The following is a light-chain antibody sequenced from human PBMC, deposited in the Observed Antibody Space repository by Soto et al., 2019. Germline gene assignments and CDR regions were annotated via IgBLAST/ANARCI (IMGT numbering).Light chain of an antibody. CDR1: SSDVGGYNY. CDR3: CSYAGSYTWV. Sequence: QSALTQPRSVSGSPGQSVTISCTGTSSDVGGYNYVSWYQQHPGKAPKLMIYDVSKRPSGVPHRVSGSKSGNTASLTISGLQAEDEADYYCCSYAGSYTWVCGGGTKLTVL. V-gene: IGLV2-11*01. CDR2: DVS. J-gene: IGLJ3*02.